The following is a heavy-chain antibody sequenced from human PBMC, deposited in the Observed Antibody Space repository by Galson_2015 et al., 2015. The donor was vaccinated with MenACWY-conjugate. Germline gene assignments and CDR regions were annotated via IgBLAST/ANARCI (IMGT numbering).Heavy chain of an antibody. J-gene: IGHJ3*02. CDR1: GFTFSNYA. CDR2: ISGSADST. V-gene: IGHV3-23*01. Sequence: SLRLSCAVSGFTFSNYAMTWVRQAPGKGLEWVSSISGSADSTYYADSVKGRFTISRDNSKNTLYLQINYLGAEDTAVYYCAKATGRWPLYDVFDIWGQGTMVAVSP. D-gene: IGHD4-23*01. CDR3: AKATGRWPLYDVFDI.